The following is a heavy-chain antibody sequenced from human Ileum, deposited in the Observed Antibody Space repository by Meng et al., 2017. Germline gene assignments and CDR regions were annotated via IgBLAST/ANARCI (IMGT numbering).Heavy chain of an antibody. Sequence: QMQLQESGPGLVKPSGTLSLTCGVSGGSFSSGNWWGWVRQPPGKGLEWIGEIFHTGNTNYNPSLQSRVTISIDTSKSQVSLEMASVVAADSGLFYCARGTDYGDSYYFDFWGPGFLVTVSS. D-gene: IGHD4-17*01. CDR2: IFHTGNT. J-gene: IGHJ4*01. V-gene: IGHV4-4*02. CDR1: GGSFSSGNW. CDR3: ARGTDYGDSYYFDF.